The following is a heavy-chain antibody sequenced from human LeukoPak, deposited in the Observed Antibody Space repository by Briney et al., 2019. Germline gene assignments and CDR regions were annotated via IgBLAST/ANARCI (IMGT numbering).Heavy chain of an antibody. CDR2: ILPGDSDT. Sequence: GESLKISFKGSGYTFTSYWIGWVRPMPGKGLEWMGIILPGDSDTRYSPSFKGQVTISVDKSVITAYLQWSSLKASDTAMYYCARQYYETLTGPNWFDAWGQGTLVTVSS. CDR3: ARQYYETLTGPNWFDA. V-gene: IGHV5-51*01. D-gene: IGHD3-9*01. CDR1: GYTFTSYW. J-gene: IGHJ5*02.